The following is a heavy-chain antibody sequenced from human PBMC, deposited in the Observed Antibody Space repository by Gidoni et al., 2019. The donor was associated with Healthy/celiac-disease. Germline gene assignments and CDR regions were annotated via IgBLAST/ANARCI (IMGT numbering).Heavy chain of an antibody. J-gene: IGHJ6*02. Sequence: QVQLVESGGGVVQPGRSLRLSCAASGFTFSSYGMHWGRQAPGKGLEWVAVISYDGSNKYYADSVKGRFTISRDNSKNTLYLQMNSLRAEDTAVYYCAKDMEDILTGGYYYGMDVWGQGTTVTVSS. D-gene: IGHD3-9*01. CDR2: ISYDGSNK. CDR3: AKDMEDILTGGYYYGMDV. V-gene: IGHV3-30*18. CDR1: GFTFSSYG.